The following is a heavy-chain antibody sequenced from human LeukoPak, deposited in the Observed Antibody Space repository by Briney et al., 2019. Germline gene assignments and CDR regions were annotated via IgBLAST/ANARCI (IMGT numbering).Heavy chain of an antibody. CDR1: GYTFTSYS. V-gene: IGHV1-18*01. D-gene: IGHD3-3*01. Sequence: ASVKVSCTASGYTFTSYSISWVRQAPGQGLEWMGWISGYNGNTKNAQKLQGRVTMTTDTSTSTAYVELRSLRSDDTAVYYCARDSGVVTLSDFDYWGQGTLVTVSS. CDR2: ISGYNGNT. CDR3: ARDSGVVTLSDFDY. J-gene: IGHJ4*02.